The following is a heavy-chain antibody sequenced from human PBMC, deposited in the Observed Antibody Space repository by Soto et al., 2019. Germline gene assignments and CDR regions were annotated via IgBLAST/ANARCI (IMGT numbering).Heavy chain of an antibody. V-gene: IGHV4-31*03. Sequence: SETLPLTCTVSGGSISSGGYYWSWIRQHPGKGLEWIGYIYYSGSTYYNPSLKSRVTISVDTSKNQFSLKLSSVTAADTAVYYCARDRGVVVAAGYYYYGMDVWGQGTTVTVSS. CDR3: ARDRGVVVAAGYYYYGMDV. J-gene: IGHJ6*02. CDR1: GGSISSGGYY. D-gene: IGHD2-15*01. CDR2: IYYSGST.